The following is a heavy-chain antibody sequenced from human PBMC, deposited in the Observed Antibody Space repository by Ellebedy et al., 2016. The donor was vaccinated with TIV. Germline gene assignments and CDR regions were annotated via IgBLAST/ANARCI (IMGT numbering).Heavy chain of an antibody. V-gene: IGHV1-46*01. D-gene: IGHD2-2*01. J-gene: IGHJ6*02. CDR1: GYTFTSYG. Sequence: ASVKVSXXASGYTFTSYGISWVRQAPGQGLEWMGIINPSGGSTSYAQKFQGRVTMTRDTSTSTVYMELSSLRSEDTAVYYCARDIVVVPAASYYYYGMDVWGQGTTVTVSS. CDR2: INPSGGST. CDR3: ARDIVVVPAASYYYYGMDV.